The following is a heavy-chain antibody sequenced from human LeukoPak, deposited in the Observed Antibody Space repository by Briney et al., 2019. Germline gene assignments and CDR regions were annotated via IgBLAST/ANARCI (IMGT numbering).Heavy chain of an antibody. V-gene: IGHV4-34*01. Sequence: SETLSLTCAVYGGPFNSYYWSWIRQPPGKGLEWIGEINRSGSTNYNPSLKSRVTISVDTSKNHFSLKLSSVTAADTAVYYCARTNYYDSSGYYSLDYWGQGTLVTVSS. J-gene: IGHJ4*02. CDR1: GGPFNSYY. CDR3: ARTNYYDSSGYYSLDY. CDR2: INRSGST. D-gene: IGHD3-22*01.